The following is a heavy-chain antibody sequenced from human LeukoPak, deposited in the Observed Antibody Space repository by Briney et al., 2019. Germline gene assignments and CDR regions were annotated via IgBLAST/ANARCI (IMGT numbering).Heavy chain of an antibody. CDR1: GYSFSTHW. Sequence: ASVKVSCKASGYSFSTHWMHWVRQAPGQGLEWMGIINPSGGFTSYAQKLQGRVTVTRDMSTSTVYMELSNLRSEDTAVYYCARDQSGEWELLSGWWFDPWGQGTLVTVSS. V-gene: IGHV1-46*01. CDR2: INPSGGFT. J-gene: IGHJ5*02. D-gene: IGHD1-26*01. CDR3: ARDQSGEWELLSGWWFDP.